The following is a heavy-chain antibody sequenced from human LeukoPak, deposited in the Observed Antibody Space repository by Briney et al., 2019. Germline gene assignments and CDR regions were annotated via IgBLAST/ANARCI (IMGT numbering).Heavy chain of an antibody. CDR3: ARDMTTVTTGGWFDP. V-gene: IGHV4-39*07. D-gene: IGHD4-11*01. CDR1: GGSISSSSYY. CDR2: IYYSGST. J-gene: IGHJ5*02. Sequence: SETLSLTCTVSGGSISSSSYYWGWIRQPPGKGLEWIGSIYYSGSTSYNPSLKSRVTISVDTSKNQFSLKLSSVTAADTAVYYCARDMTTVTTGGWFDPWGQGTLVTVSS.